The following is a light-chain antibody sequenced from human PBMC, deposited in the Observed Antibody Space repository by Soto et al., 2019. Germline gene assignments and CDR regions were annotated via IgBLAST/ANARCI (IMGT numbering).Light chain of an antibody. Sequence: QSVLAQPPSVSGAPGQRVTISCTGASSNIGAEYDVHWYQQFPGTAPKVLIYGNRIRPSGVPDRFSASTSGTSASLAISGLQAEDEADYYCQSFDDSLSGYVFGTGTKVTV. V-gene: IGLV1-40*01. CDR1: SSNIGAEYD. CDR2: GNR. J-gene: IGLJ1*01. CDR3: QSFDDSLSGYV.